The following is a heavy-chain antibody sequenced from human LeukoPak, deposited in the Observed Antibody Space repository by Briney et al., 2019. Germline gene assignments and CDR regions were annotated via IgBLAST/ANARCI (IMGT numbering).Heavy chain of an antibody. Sequence: YYWSWIRQPPGRELEYIGFIRYSGSTKYNPSLQSRVTMSVDTSKNQFSLKLTSVTAADTAVYYCARHKNSGTYPLDFWGQGTLVTVSS. CDR2: IRYSGST. CDR3: ARHKNSGTYPLDF. V-gene: IGHV4-59*08. D-gene: IGHD1-7*01. CDR1: YY. J-gene: IGHJ4*02.